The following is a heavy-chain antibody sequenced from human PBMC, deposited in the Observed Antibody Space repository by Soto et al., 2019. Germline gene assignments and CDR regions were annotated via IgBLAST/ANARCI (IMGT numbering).Heavy chain of an antibody. J-gene: IGHJ6*02. Sequence: GGSLRLSCAASGFTFDDYAMHWVRQAPGKGLEWVSGISWNSGSIGYADSVKGRFTISRDNAKNSLYLQMNSLRAEDTALYYCAKDLENYYGMDVWGQGTTVTVSS. CDR2: ISWNSGSI. CDR1: GFTFDDYA. CDR3: AKDLENYYGMDV. V-gene: IGHV3-9*01.